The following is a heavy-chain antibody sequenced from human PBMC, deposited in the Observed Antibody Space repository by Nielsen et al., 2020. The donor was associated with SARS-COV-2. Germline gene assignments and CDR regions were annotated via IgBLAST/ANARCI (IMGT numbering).Heavy chain of an antibody. V-gene: IGHV3-11*05. D-gene: IGHD3-22*01. CDR3: AKVGISYYYDSSGYYYFFDY. CDR1: GFTFSDYY. Sequence: GGSLRLSCAASGFTFSDYYMSWIRQAPGKGLEWVSYISSSSSYTNYADSVKGRFTISRDNSKNTLYLQMNSLRAEDTAVYYCAKVGISYYYDSSGYYYFFDYWGQGTLVTVSS. CDR2: ISSSSSYT. J-gene: IGHJ4*02.